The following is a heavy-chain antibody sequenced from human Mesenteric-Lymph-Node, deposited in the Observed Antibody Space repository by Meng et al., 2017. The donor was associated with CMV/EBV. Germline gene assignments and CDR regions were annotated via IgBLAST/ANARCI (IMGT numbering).Heavy chain of an antibody. Sequence: SETLSLTCTVSGGSISSSSYYWGWIRQPPGKGLEWIGSIYYSGSTYYNPSLKSRVTISVDTSKNQFSLKLSSVTAADTAVYYCARTNRNVGAFDIWGQGTMVTVSS. D-gene: IGHD1-14*01. CDR3: ARTNRNVGAFDI. J-gene: IGHJ3*02. CDR1: GGSISSSSYY. CDR2: IYYSGST. V-gene: IGHV4-39*07.